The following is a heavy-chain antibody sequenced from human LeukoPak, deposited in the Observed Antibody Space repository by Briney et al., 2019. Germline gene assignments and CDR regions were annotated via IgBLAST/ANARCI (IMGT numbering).Heavy chain of an antibody. V-gene: IGHV5-51*01. CDR2: IYPGDSDT. CDR1: GYSFTSYW. D-gene: IGHD3-22*01. Sequence: GESLKISFKGSGYSFTSYWIGWVRQMPRKGLEWMGIIYPGDSDTRYSPSFQGQVTISADKSISTAYLQWSSLKASDTAMYYCARRNYYDSSGYAYYMDVWGKGTTVTVSS. CDR3: ARRNYYDSSGYAYYMDV. J-gene: IGHJ6*03.